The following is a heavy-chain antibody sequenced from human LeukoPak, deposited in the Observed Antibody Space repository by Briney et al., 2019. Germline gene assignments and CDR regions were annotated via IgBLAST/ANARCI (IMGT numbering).Heavy chain of an antibody. CDR1: GYTLTELS. V-gene: IGHV1-24*01. CDR3: ATDLTYYFDY. Sequence: ASVKVSCKVPGYTLTELSMHWVRQAPGKGLEWMGGFDPEDGETIYAQRFQGRVTMTEDTSTDTAYMELSSLRSEDTAVYYCATDLTYYFDYWGQGTLVTVSS. CDR2: FDPEDGET. J-gene: IGHJ4*02. D-gene: IGHD3-9*01.